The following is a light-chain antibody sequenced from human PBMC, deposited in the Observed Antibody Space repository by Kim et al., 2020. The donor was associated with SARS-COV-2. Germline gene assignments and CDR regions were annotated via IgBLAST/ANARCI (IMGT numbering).Light chain of an antibody. J-gene: IGLJ3*02. CDR2: DNN. Sequence: SSELTQDPAVSVALGQTVSITCQGDSLRRYSASWYQQKPGQAPVLVIYDNNNRPSGIPDRFSGSSSGSTASLTITGAQAEDEADYYRNSRDSSGNHWVFGGGTKLTVL. CDR3: NSRDSSGNHWV. CDR1: SLRRYS. V-gene: IGLV3-19*01.